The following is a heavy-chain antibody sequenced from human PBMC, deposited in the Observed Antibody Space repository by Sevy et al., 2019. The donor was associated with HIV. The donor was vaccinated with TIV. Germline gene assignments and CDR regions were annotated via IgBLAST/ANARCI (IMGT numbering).Heavy chain of an antibody. J-gene: IGHJ4*02. CDR1: GFIFNKYA. Sequence: GGSLRLSCGATGFIFNKYAMNWVRQAPGMGLAWVSGINDNGEKTYYTDTVKGRFTISRDNSRNTLYLQMDNQRAEDAAVYYCAKGDYGGNSGHFDSWGQGTLVTVSS. CDR3: AKGDYGGNSGHFDS. D-gene: IGHD4-17*01. CDR2: INDNGEKT. V-gene: IGHV3-23*01.